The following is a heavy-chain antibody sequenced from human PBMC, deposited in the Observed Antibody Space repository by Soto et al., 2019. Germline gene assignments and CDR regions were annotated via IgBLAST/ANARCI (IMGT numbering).Heavy chain of an antibody. CDR1: GFIFSDYA. V-gene: IGHV3-23*01. CDR3: TTSLFMVAPNTEPFAR. Sequence: EVQLLESGGGLVQRGGSLTLSCAASGFIFSDYAMSWVRQAPGKGLEWVSAISGNGADAYYADSVKGRFTFSRDNSRNTLYLQMSSLRADDTALYYCTTSLFMVAPNTEPFARWGQGTLVTVSS. J-gene: IGHJ4*02. D-gene: IGHD2-15*01. CDR2: ISGNGADA.